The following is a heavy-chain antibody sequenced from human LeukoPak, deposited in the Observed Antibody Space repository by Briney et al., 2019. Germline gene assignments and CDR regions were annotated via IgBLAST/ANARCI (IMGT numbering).Heavy chain of an antibody. V-gene: IGHV1-18*01. J-gene: IGHJ6*03. CDR1: GYTFTTYG. CDR2: ITPNNGNI. Sequence: GASVKVSCKASGYTFTTYGITWVRQAPGQGLEWMGWITPNNGNINYAQKFQGRFTMTTDTSTTTAYMELRSLRSDDTAVYYCARGGKYYYDSSDSFYYYYMDVWGKGTTVTISS. D-gene: IGHD3-22*01. CDR3: ARGGKYYYDSSDSFYYYYMDV.